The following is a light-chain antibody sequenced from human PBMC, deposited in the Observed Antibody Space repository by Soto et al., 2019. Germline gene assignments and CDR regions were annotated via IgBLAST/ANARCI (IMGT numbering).Light chain of an antibody. CDR2: GAS. J-gene: IGKJ1*01. CDR1: QSVSSK. CDR3: QHYSTWLWT. Sequence: IVMTQSPATLSVSPGERATLSCRASQSVSSKLAWYQQKPGQGPRLLIYGASTRATGIPARFSGSGSGTEFTLTISSLQSEDFAVYYCQHYSTWLWTFGQGTKVEIK. V-gene: IGKV3-15*01.